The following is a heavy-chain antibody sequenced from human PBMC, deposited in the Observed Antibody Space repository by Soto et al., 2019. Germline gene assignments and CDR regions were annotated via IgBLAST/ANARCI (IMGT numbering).Heavy chain of an antibody. V-gene: IGHV4-59*08. CDR3: ARHNYGSGRPYSDY. Sequence: TSETLSLTWTVADGSSRSYCWSWIRQPPGKGLEWIGYIYYSDSTNYNPSLKSRVTISVDTSKNQFSLKLNSMTAADTAVYYCARHNYGSGRPYSDYWGHGTLVTVSP. CDR1: DGSSRSYC. D-gene: IGHD3-10*01. J-gene: IGHJ4*01. CDR2: IYYSDST.